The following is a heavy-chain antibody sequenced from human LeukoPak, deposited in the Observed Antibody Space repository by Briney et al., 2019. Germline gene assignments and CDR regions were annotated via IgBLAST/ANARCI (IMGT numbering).Heavy chain of an antibody. CDR2: ISSDGVEK. CDR3: AREGHYDILTGYSPLEYYFYYMDV. D-gene: IGHD3-9*01. J-gene: IGHJ6*03. CDR1: GFTFSNYG. V-gene: IGHV3-30*04. Sequence: GGSLRLSCEASGFTFSNYGIHWVRQTPGKGLEWVAAISSDGVEKHYADSVKGRFTISRDNSKSTLYLQMNSLRAEDTALYYCAREGHYDILTGYSPLEYYFYYMDVWGKGTTVTVS.